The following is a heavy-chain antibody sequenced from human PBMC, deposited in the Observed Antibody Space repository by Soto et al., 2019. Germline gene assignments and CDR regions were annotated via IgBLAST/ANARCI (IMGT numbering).Heavy chain of an antibody. D-gene: IGHD3-22*01. Sequence: EVQLVESGGGLVQPGGSLRLSCTASGFTFSSCTMKWVRQAPGRGLEWVSYKSSSGGTIYYADSVKGRFTISRDNAKNSLYLQMNSLRDEDTAVYYCARDDSSGYYVLPLDYWGQGTLVTVSS. CDR3: ARDDSSGYYVLPLDY. J-gene: IGHJ4*02. V-gene: IGHV3-48*02. CDR2: KSSSGGTI. CDR1: GFTFSSCT.